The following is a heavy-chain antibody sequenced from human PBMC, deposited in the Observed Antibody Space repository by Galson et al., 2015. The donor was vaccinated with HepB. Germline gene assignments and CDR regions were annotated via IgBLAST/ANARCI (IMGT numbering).Heavy chain of an antibody. CDR2: IIPIFGTA. J-gene: IGHJ4*02. CDR1: GGTFSSYA. CDR3: ARRGRGAAAGTSFDY. Sequence: SVKVSCKASGGTFSSYAISWVRQAPGQGLEWMGGIIPIFGTANYAQKFQGRVTITADESTSTAYMELSSLRSEDTAVYYCARRGRGAAAGTSFDYWGQGTLVTVSS. D-gene: IGHD6-13*01. V-gene: IGHV1-69*13.